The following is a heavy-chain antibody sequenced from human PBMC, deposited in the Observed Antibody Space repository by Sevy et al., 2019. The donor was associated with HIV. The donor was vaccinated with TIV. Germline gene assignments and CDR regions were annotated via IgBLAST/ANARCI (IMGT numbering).Heavy chain of an antibody. CDR2: INPATGST. D-gene: IGHD4-17*01. J-gene: IGHJ4*02. Sequence: ASVKVSCKASGYAFTNYYIQWVRQAPGQGLEWVGWINPATGSTKYAQKVQGRVTITGDTSVSTAYMELIRLESDDTAVYYCARETLDYGDFAFWGQGTQVTVSS. V-gene: IGHV1-2*02. CDR1: GYAFTNYY. CDR3: ARETLDYGDFAF.